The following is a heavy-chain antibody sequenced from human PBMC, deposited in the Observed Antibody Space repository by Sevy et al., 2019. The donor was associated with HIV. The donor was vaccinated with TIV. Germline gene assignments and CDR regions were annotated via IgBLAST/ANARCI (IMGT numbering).Heavy chain of an antibody. D-gene: IGHD5-12*01. CDR1: GYTFTAYY. CDR3: ARDRGGGYNFAY. CDR2: INPNSGDT. V-gene: IGHV1-2*02. Sequence: ASVKFSCKASGYTFTAYYMHWVRQAPGQGLEWMGWINPNSGDTNYAQKFQGRVTMTRDTSISTAYMELSRLRSDDTAVYYCARDRGGGYNFAYWGQGTTVTVSS. J-gene: IGHJ6*02.